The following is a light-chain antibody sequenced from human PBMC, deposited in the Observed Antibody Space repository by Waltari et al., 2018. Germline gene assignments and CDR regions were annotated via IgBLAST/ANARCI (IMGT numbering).Light chain of an antibody. CDR3: CSYAGRNIWV. J-gene: IGLJ3*02. V-gene: IGLV2-23*02. CDR1: SSDVGFYTL. CDR2: EVI. Sequence: QSALTQPASVSGSPGQSIPISCTGTSSDVGFYTLVFWYQHHPGKAPELVVYEVISRPSGVSNRFSGSKSGNTASLTIPGLQAEDEADYYCCSYAGRNIWVFGGGTKLTVL.